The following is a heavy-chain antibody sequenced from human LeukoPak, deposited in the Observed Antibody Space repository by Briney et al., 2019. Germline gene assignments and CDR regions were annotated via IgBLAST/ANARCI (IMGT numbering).Heavy chain of an antibody. CDR2: IIPIFGTA. CDR3: ASISSGYSFGPIDY. Sequence: SVKVSCKASGGTFSSYAISWVRLAPGQGLEWMGGIIPIFGTANYAQKFQGRVTITADESTSTAYMELSSLRSEDTAVYYCASISSGYSFGPIDYWGQGTLVTVSS. CDR1: GGTFSSYA. J-gene: IGHJ4*02. V-gene: IGHV1-69*13. D-gene: IGHD3-22*01.